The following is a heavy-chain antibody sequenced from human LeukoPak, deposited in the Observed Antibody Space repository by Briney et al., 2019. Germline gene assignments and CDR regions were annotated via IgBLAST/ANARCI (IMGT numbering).Heavy chain of an antibody. CDR3: ARTYSSGWLHYFDF. V-gene: IGHV5-51*01. Sequence: GESLKISCKGSGYSFTSYWIGWVRQMPGKGLEWMGIIFPGDSDTRYSPSFQGQVTISADKSINTAYLQWSSLKASDTAIYYCARTYSSGWLHYFDFWGQGALVTVSS. J-gene: IGHJ4*02. D-gene: IGHD6-13*01. CDR2: IFPGDSDT. CDR1: GYSFTSYW.